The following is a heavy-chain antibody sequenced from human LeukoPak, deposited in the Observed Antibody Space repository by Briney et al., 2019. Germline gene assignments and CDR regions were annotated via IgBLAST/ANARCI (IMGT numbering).Heavy chain of an antibody. Sequence: SETPSLTCTVSGGSICSHYWSWIRQPPGKGLEWIGYIYYSGSTNYNPSLKSRVTISVDTSKNQFSLKLTSVTAADTAVYYCARSSGYMSYWGQGTLVTVSS. CDR2: IYYSGST. V-gene: IGHV4-59*08. D-gene: IGHD3-22*01. CDR1: GGSICSHY. CDR3: ARSSGYMSY. J-gene: IGHJ4*02.